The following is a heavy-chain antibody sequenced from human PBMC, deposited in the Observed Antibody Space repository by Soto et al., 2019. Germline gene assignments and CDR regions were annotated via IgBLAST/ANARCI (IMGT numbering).Heavy chain of an antibody. J-gene: IGHJ6*02. CDR2: IYSGGST. CDR1: GFTVSSNY. CDR3: AGARGIAAAGQLNYYGMDV. Sequence: EVQLVETGGGLIQPGGSLRLSCAASGFTVSSNYMSWVRQAPGKGLEWVSVIYSGGSTYYADSVKGRFTISRDNSKNTLYLQMNSLRAEDTAVYYCAGARGIAAAGQLNYYGMDVWGHGTTVTVSS. D-gene: IGHD6-13*01. V-gene: IGHV3-53*02.